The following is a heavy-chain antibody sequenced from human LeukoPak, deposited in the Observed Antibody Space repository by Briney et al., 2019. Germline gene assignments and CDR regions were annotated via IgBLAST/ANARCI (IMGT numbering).Heavy chain of an antibody. CDR3: ARGEGYYDSSGPLGY. D-gene: IGHD3-22*01. CDR1: GGSISSYY. V-gene: IGHV4-59*01. Sequence: SETLSLTCTVSGGSISSYYWSWIRQPPGKGLEWIGYIYYSGSTNYNPSLKSRVTISVDTSKNQFSLKLSAVTAADTAVYYCARGEGYYDSSGPLGYWGQGTLVTVSS. CDR2: IYYSGST. J-gene: IGHJ4*02.